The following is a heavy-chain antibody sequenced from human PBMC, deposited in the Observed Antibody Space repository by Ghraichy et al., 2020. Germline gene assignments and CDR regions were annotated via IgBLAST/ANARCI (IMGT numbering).Heavy chain of an antibody. D-gene: IGHD4-23*01. V-gene: IGHV4-34*01. CDR2: VNDSGDT. CDR3: ARGRWQRIPPTHCHYTMDV. CDR1: GGSFSFSY. J-gene: IGHJ6*02. Sequence: SETLSLTCAVSGGSFSFSYWNWIRQSPGKGLEWIGEVNDSGDTNYNPSLKSRVTISRDPSNNQFSLKLTSVTAADTGVYYCARGRWQRIPPTHCHYTMDVWGQRTTVIVSS.